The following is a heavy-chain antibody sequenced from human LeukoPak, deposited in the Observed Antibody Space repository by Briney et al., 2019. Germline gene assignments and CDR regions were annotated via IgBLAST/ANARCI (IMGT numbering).Heavy chain of an antibody. V-gene: IGHV1-2*06. D-gene: IGHD6-6*01. CDR1: GYTFTGYY. CDR2: INPNSGGT. CDR3: ARGSIAARRGAFDI. Sequence: GAAVKVSCKASGYTFTGYYMHWVRQAPGQGLEWMGRINPNSGGTNYAQKFQGRVTMTRDTSISTAYMELSRLRSDDTAVYYCARGSIAARRGAFDIWGQGTMVTVSS. J-gene: IGHJ3*02.